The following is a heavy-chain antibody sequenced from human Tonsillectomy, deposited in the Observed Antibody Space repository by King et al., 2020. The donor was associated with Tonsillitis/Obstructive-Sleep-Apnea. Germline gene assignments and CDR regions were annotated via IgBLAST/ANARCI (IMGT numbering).Heavy chain of an antibody. CDR3: ARESANYYDSSGTTTNWFDP. V-gene: IGHV4-4*02. CDR1: GGSISSSNW. D-gene: IGHD3-22*01. Sequence: QLQESGPGLVKPSGTLSLTCAVSGGSISSSNWWSWVRQPPGKGREWIGEIYHSGSTNYNPSLKSRVTISVDKSKNQFSLKLSSVTAADTAVYYCARESANYYDSSGTTTNWFDPWGQGTLVTVSS. J-gene: IGHJ5*02. CDR2: IYHSGST.